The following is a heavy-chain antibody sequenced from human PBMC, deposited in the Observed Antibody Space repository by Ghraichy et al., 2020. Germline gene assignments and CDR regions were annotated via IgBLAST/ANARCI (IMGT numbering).Heavy chain of an antibody. J-gene: IGHJ5*02. CDR2: ISSSGSTI. V-gene: IGHV3-11*01. CDR3: ARDLYCGGDCYDP. CDR1: GFTFSDYY. Sequence: GESLNISCAASGFTFSDYYMSWIRQAPGKGLEWVSYISSSGSTIYYADSVKGRFTISRDNAKNSLYLQMNSLRAEATAVYYCARDLYCGGDCYDPWGQGTLVTVSS. D-gene: IGHD2-21*02.